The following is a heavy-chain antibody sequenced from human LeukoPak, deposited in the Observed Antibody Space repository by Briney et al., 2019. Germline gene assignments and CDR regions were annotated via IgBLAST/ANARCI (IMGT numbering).Heavy chain of an antibody. J-gene: IGHJ6*03. CDR1: GYTFTSYD. Sequence: ASVKVSCKASGYTFTSYDINWVRQATGQGLEWMGWMNPNSGNTRYAQKFQGRVTMTRNTSISTAYMELSSLRSEDTAVYYCARAVTVRRYFDWLLPYYYYYMDVWGKGTTVTVSS. CDR3: ARAVTVRRYFDWLLPYYYYYMDV. CDR2: MNPNSGNT. D-gene: IGHD3-9*01. V-gene: IGHV1-8*01.